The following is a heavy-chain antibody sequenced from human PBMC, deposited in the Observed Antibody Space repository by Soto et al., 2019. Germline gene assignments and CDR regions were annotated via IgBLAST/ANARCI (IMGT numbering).Heavy chain of an antibody. J-gene: IGHJ4*02. CDR2: IYHSGST. V-gene: IGHV4-38-2*01. D-gene: IGHD6-13*01. CDR1: GYSISSGYY. CDR3: ARVRIAAAGTYFDY. Sequence: PSETLSLTCAVSGYSISSGYYWGWIRQPPGKGLEWIGSIYHSGSTYYNPSLKSRVTISVDTSKNQFSLKLSSVTAADTAVYYCARVRIAAAGTYFDYWGQGTLVTVSS.